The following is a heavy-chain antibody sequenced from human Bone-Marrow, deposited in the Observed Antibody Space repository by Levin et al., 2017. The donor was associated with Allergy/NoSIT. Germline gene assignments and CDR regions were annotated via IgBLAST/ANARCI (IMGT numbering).Heavy chain of an antibody. J-gene: IGHJ4*02. CDR2: IIPLLDTT. Sequence: KISCKTSEIVFDNYSISWLRQAPGQGPEWMGKIIPLLDTTNYAQNFQDRVAITADKSTTTVYMELRSLKSDDTALYYCARGKETFDFWGQGTLITVSS. V-gene: IGHV1-69*08. CDR3: ARGKETFDF. CDR1: EIVFDNYS.